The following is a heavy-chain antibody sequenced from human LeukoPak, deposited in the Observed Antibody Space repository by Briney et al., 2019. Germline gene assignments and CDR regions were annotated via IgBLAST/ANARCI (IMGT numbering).Heavy chain of an antibody. Sequence: GGSLRLSCAASGFTFDDYGMSWVRQAPGKGLEWVSGINWNGGSTGYADSVKGRFTISRDNAKNSLYLQMNSLRAEDTALYYCARDGYCTNGVCYKNFDYWGQGTLVTVSS. V-gene: IGHV3-20*04. CDR3: ARDGYCTNGVCYKNFDY. J-gene: IGHJ4*02. CDR1: GFTFDDYG. CDR2: INWNGGST. D-gene: IGHD2-8*01.